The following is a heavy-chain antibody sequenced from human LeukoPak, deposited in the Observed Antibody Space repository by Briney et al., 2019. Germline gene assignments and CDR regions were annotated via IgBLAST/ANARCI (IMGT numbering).Heavy chain of an antibody. CDR3: ARKTDHQTGGDY. Sequence: GGSLRLSCAASGFTFSDYAMTWVRPSPGKGLEWASAISGSGGSTYYADSVKGRFTISRDNSKNTLYLQMNSLRAEDTAVYYCARKTDHQTGGDYWGQGTLVTVSS. J-gene: IGHJ4*02. CDR2: ISGSGGST. V-gene: IGHV3-23*01. CDR1: GFTFSDYA. D-gene: IGHD1-1*01.